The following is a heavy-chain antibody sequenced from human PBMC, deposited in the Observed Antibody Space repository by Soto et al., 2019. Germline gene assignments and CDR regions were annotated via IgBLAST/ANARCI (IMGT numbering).Heavy chain of an antibody. CDR1: GFSFSNYA. D-gene: IGHD3-10*01. Sequence: GGSLRLSCVASGFSFSNYAMNWVRQAPGKGLEWVSGISGSGVSTYYADSVKGRFSISRDNSKNTLYLQMNSLRAEDTAIFYCVKVRGGFYTYYFDYWGQGTLVTVSS. V-gene: IGHV3-23*01. CDR2: ISGSGVST. CDR3: VKVRGGFYTYYFDY. J-gene: IGHJ4*02.